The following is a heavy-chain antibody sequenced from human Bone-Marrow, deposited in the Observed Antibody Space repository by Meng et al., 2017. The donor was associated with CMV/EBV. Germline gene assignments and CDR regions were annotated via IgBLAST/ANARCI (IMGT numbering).Heavy chain of an antibody. D-gene: IGHD3-3*01. Sequence: ASVKVSCKASGYTFTSYYMHWVRQAPGQGLEWMGIINPSGGSTSYAQKFQGRVTMTRDTSTSTVYMELSSLRSEDTAVYYCASLRFLEWLLKVSYYGMDVWGQGTTVTVSS. J-gene: IGHJ6*02. CDR3: ASLRFLEWLLKVSYYGMDV. CDR1: GYTFTSYY. V-gene: IGHV1-46*01. CDR2: INPSGGST.